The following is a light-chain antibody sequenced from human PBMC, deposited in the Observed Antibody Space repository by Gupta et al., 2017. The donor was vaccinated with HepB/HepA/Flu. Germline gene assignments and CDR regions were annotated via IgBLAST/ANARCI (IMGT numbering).Light chain of an antibody. CDR1: QDINNY. CDR2: DAS. CDR3: QQYDNLPLT. V-gene: IGKV1-33*01. J-gene: IGKJ4*01. Sequence: DIQMTQSPSSLSASVGYRVTTTCQASQDINNYLNWYQQKPGKAPKLLIYDASNLETGVPSRFSGSGSGTXFTFTIXSLQPEDVATYYCQQYDNLPLTFGXGTKVEIK.